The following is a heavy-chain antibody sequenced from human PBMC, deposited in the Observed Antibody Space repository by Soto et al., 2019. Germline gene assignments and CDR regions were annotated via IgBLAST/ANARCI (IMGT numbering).Heavy chain of an antibody. CDR1: GYTFTGYY. V-gene: IGHV1-2*04. J-gene: IGHJ4*02. CDR3: VRGLYKIWAGMDFDY. Sequence: ASVKVSCKASGYTFTGYYMHWVRQAPGQGLEWMGWINPNSGGTNYAQKFQGWVTMTRDTSISTAYMELSRLRSDDTAVYYCVRGLYKIWAGMDFDYWGQGTLVTVSS. CDR2: INPNSGGT. D-gene: IGHD3-10*01.